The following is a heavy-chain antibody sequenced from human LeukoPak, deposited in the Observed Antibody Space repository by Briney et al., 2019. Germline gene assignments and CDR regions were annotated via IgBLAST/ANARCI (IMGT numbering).Heavy chain of an antibody. Sequence: SGGSLRLSCAASGFTFNNYAMSLVRQAPGKGLEWVSGITGSGFSTYYADSLKGRFTISRDNSKNTLYLQMNSLRAEDTAVYYCAKRGAYPNWFDPWGQGTLVTVSS. CDR2: ITGSGFST. CDR3: AKRGAYPNWFDP. CDR1: GFTFNNYA. D-gene: IGHD3-16*01. J-gene: IGHJ5*02. V-gene: IGHV3-23*01.